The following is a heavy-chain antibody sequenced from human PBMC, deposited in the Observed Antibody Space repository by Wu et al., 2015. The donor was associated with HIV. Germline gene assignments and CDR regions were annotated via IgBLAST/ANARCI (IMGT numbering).Heavy chain of an antibody. D-gene: IGHD5-24*01. CDR1: GGSFRNHA. J-gene: IGHJ6*02. CDR2: IIPISDTA. CDR3: ARGSILEMTTASFYYYVMDV. Sequence: QVQLVQSGAEVKKPGSSVKVSCRASGGSFRNHAISWVRQAPGQGLEWMGRIIPISDTANYAQTFQGRVTITADKPTNTAYMELTSLRSDDTAVYYCARGSILEMTTASFYYYVMDVVGSKGPRSPSP. V-gene: IGHV1-69*13.